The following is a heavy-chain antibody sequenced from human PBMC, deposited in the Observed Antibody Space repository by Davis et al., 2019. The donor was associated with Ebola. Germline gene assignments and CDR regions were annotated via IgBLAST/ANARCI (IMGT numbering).Heavy chain of an antibody. J-gene: IGHJ6*04. CDR2: ISGSGGST. D-gene: IGHD6-13*01. V-gene: IGHV3-23*01. CDR3: AREGAAAGTSLYYYGMDV. Sequence: GGSLRLSCTDSVITFSSYAMTWVRHAPGKGLEWVSAISGSGGSTYYADSVKGRFTTSRDNSKQTLYLQMNSLRVEDTAVYYCAREGAAAGTSLYYYGMDVWGKGTTVTVSS. CDR1: VITFSSYA.